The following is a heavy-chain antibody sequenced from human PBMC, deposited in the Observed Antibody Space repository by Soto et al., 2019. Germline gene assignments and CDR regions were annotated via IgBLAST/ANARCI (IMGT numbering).Heavy chain of an antibody. CDR2: IYYSGST. CDR3: ARERDIVLMVYGNDAFDI. CDR1: GGSISSYY. J-gene: IGHJ3*02. V-gene: IGHV4-59*12. Sequence: PSETLSLTCTVSGGSISSYYWSWIRQPPGKRLEWIGYIYYSGSTNYNPSLKTRVTMSVDTSRNQFSLKLSSVTAADTAVYYCARERDIVLMVYGNDAFDIWGQGTMVTVSS. D-gene: IGHD2-8*01.